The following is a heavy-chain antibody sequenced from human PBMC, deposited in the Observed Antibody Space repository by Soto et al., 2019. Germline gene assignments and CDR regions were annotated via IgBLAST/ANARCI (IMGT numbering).Heavy chain of an antibody. J-gene: IGHJ6*02. D-gene: IGHD6-19*01. Sequence: QVQLQESGPGLVKPSETLSLTCNVSGGSISNYYWNWIRQPPGKRLEWIGYISDSGSTKYNPSLMSRVTISADMSKNQVSLKVKSVAAADTAIYYCAKDIGPSYSSGRGGLDVWGPGTTVTVSS. CDR1: GGSISNYY. V-gene: IGHV4-59*01. CDR3: AKDIGPSYSSGRGGLDV. CDR2: ISDSGST.